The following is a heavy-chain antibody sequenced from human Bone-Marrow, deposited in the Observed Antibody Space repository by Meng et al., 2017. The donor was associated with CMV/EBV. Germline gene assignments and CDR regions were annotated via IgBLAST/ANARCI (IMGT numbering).Heavy chain of an antibody. CDR1: GFTFSSYG. Sequence: GESLKISCAASGFTFSSYGMHWVRQAPGKGLEWVAVIWYDGSNKYYADSVKGRFTISRDNAKNTLYLQMNSLRAEDTAVYYCARGKFQSVGIVYSYFDPWGQGALVTVSS. J-gene: IGHJ5*02. CDR2: IWYDGSNK. D-gene: IGHD5-18*01. CDR3: ARGKFQSVGIVYSYFDP. V-gene: IGHV3-33*03.